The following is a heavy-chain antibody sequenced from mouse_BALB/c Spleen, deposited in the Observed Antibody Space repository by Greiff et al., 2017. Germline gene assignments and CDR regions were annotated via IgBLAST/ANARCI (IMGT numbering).Heavy chain of an antibody. J-gene: IGHJ3*01. CDR2: IWGDGST. CDR1: GFSLTGYG. Sequence: VMLVESGPGLVAPSHSLSITCTVSGFSLTGYGVNWVRQPPGKGLEWLGMIWGDGSTDYNSSLKSRVSSSKDNAKSQVFLNVNSMKTGDTARYYCDRDRTGEWFAYWGQGTLVTVAA. D-gene: IGHD3-1*01. V-gene: IGHV2-6-7*01. CDR3: DRDRTGEWFAY.